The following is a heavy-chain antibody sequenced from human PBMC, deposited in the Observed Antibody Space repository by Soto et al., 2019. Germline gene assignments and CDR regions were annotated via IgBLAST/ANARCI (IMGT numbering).Heavy chain of an antibody. CDR1: GYTFTFRY. V-gene: IGHV1-45*02. Sequence: SVKVSCKASGYTFTFRYLHWVRQAPGQALEWMGWITPFKSDTNYAQKFQDRVTITRDRSVSTAYMELSNLRSDDTAMYYCARSPFAGSDAFDIWGQGTMVTVSS. J-gene: IGHJ3*02. D-gene: IGHD1-1*01. CDR2: ITPFKSDT. CDR3: ARSPFAGSDAFDI.